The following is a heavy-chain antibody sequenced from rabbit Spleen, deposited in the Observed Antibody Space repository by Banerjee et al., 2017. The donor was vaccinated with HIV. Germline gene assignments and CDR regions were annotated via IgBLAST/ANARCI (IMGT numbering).Heavy chain of an antibody. CDR1: GISFGISDY. CDR3: ARDSSTSFSSYGMDL. V-gene: IGHV1S45*01. J-gene: IGHJ6*01. D-gene: IGHD1-1*01. CDR2: IDAGSSGFT. Sequence: QQQLEESGGGLVKPGGTLTLTCKASGISFGISDYMCWVRQAPGKGLEWIACIDAGSSGFTYHASWAKGRFPISKTSSTTVTLQMTSLTAADTATYFCARDSSTSFSSYGMDLWGPGTLVTVS.